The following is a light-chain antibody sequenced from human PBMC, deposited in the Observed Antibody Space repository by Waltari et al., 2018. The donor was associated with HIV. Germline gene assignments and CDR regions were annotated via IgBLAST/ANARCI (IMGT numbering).Light chain of an antibody. Sequence: DIVITQSPESLAVSLGERATINGKSSQSVLYRSDNRNYLACYQQKPGQPPKLLFSWASARESGVPGRFSVSGSGTNFTLTIRSLQAEDVAVYYCQQYSTFPWTFGQGTKVEIK. J-gene: IGKJ1*01. V-gene: IGKV4-1*01. CDR2: WAS. CDR1: QSVLYRSDNRNY. CDR3: QQYSTFPWT.